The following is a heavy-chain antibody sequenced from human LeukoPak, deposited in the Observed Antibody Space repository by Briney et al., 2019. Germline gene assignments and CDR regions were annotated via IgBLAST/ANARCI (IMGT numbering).Heavy chain of an antibody. CDR3: AAISTAAGDFDY. V-gene: IGHV3-30*04. J-gene: IGHJ4*02. CDR1: GFTFSSYA. Sequence: PGGSLRLSCAASGFTFSSYAMHWVRQAPGKGLEWVAVISYDGSNKYYADSVKGRFTISRDNSKNTLYLQMNSLRAEDAAVYYCAAISTAAGDFDYWGQGTLVTAS. D-gene: IGHD2-2*02. CDR2: ISYDGSNK.